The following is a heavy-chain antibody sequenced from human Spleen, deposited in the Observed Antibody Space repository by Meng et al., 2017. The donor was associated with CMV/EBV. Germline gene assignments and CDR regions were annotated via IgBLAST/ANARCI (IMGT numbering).Heavy chain of an antibody. V-gene: IGHV1-18*01. J-gene: IGHJ6*02. CDR3: ARGPAEVYHYYGPDV. CDR2: ISPYNGNT. Sequence: ASVKVSCKASGYTFTSFGISWVRQAPGQGLEWMGRISPYNGNTNYAQKLQGRVTMTTDTSTSAAYMELRSLRSDDTAVYYCARGPAEVYHYYGPDVWGQGTTVTVSS. CDR1: GYTFTSFG.